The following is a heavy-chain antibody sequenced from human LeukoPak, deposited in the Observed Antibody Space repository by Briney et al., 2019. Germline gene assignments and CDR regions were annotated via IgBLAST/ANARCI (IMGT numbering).Heavy chain of an antibody. CDR2: FNPNSGGT. D-gene: IGHD6-13*01. CDR3: ARLLAKAYVSSWQPFDS. Sequence: ASVKVSCKASGYTFTDYFMFWVRQAPGQGPEWMGWFNPNSGGTNYAQKFQGRVTMTRDTSISTAYMELSRLRSDDTAVYYCARLLAKAYVSSWQPFDSWGQGTLVTVSS. J-gene: IGHJ4*02. CDR1: GYTFTDYF. V-gene: IGHV1-2*02.